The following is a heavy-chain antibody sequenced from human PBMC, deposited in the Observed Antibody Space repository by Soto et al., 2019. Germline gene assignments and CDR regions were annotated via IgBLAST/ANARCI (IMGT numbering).Heavy chain of an antibody. CDR2: IDPSDSYT. CDR3: AMLPTYCGGDCYSTWFDP. Sequence: GESLKISCKGSGYSFTSYWISWVRQMPGKGLEWMGRIDPSDSYTNYSPSFQGHVTISADKSISTAYLQWSSLKASDTAMYYCAMLPTYCGGDCYSTWFDPWGQGTLVTVSS. V-gene: IGHV5-10-1*01. CDR1: GYSFTSYW. J-gene: IGHJ5*02. D-gene: IGHD2-21*02.